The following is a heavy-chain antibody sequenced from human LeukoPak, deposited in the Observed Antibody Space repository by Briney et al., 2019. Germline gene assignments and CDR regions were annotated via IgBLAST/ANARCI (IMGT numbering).Heavy chain of an antibody. CDR3: PRHVRYEVPYYYYMDV. V-gene: IGHV4-39*01. Sequence: PSETLSLTCTVSGGSISSSSYYWGWIRQPPGKGLEWIGSIYYSGSTYYNPSLKSRVTISVDTSKNQFSLKLSSVTAADTAVYYCPRHVRYEVPYYYYMDVWGKGTTVTVSS. J-gene: IGHJ6*03. CDR1: GGSISSSSYY. D-gene: IGHD2-2*01. CDR2: IYYSGST.